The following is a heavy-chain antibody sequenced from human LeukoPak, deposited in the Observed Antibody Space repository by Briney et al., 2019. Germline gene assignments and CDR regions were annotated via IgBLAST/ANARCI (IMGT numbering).Heavy chain of an antibody. CDR1: GFTFSTYA. Sequence: PGGSLRLSCAASGFTFSTYAMTWVRQAPGKGLEWVSAISGSGGSTYYADSVKGRFTISRDNSKNTLYLQMNSLRVDDTAVYYCANEGFHVDTAMDLQGRDYWGQGTLVTVSS. V-gene: IGHV3-23*01. CDR2: ISGSGGST. D-gene: IGHD5-18*01. J-gene: IGHJ4*02. CDR3: ANEGFHVDTAMDLQGRDY.